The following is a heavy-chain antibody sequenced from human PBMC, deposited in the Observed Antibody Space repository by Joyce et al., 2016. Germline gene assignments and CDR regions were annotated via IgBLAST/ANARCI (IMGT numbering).Heavy chain of an antibody. CDR1: GFSFSSYG. CDR3: ARDGDFVAAAGSDY. J-gene: IGHJ4*02. CDR2: IWDDGSDK. V-gene: IGHV3-33*01. Sequence: QVQLVESGGGVVQPGRSLRLSCAAAGFSFSSYGMQWVRQAPGKGLEWVAAIWDDGSDKYYADSVKGRFTISRDNSKNTLYLQMNSLRAEDTAVYYCARDGDFVAAAGSDYWGQGTLVTVSS. D-gene: IGHD6-13*01.